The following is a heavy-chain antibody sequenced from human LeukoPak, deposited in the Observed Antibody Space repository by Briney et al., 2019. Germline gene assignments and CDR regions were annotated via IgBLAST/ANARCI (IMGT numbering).Heavy chain of an antibody. CDR2: IYYSGST. J-gene: IGHJ4*02. D-gene: IGHD5-18*01. V-gene: IGHV4-59*08. CDR3: ARTVRGYSYGYVFDY. Sequence: SETLSLTCTVSGGSISSYYWSWIRQPPGKGLEWIGYIYYSGSTNYNPSLKSRVTILVDTSKNQFSLKLSSVTAADTAVYYCARTVRGYSYGYVFDYWGQGTLVTVSS. CDR1: GGSISSYY.